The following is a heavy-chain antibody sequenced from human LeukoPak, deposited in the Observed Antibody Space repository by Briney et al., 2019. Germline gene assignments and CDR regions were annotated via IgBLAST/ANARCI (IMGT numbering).Heavy chain of an antibody. CDR1: GFTASSNY. CDR3: ARGWTLYNWFDP. D-gene: IGHD3/OR15-3a*01. Sequence: GGSLRLSCAASGFTASSNYMSWVRQAPGKGLEWVSVIYSGGSTYYADSVKGRFTISRDNSKNTLYLQMNSLRAEDTAVYYCARGWTLYNWFDPWGQGTLVTVSS. J-gene: IGHJ5*02. V-gene: IGHV3-53*01. CDR2: IYSGGST.